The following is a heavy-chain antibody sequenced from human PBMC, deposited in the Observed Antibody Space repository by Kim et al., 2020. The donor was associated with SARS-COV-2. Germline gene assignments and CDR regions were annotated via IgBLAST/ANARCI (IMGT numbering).Heavy chain of an antibody. Sequence: GGSLRLSCAASGFTFSSYAMSWVRQAPGKGLEWVSAISGSGGSTYYADSVKGRFTISRDNSKNTLYLQMNSLRAEDTAVYYCAKDSCSSGCSGPLRRYGMDVWGQGTTVTVSS. J-gene: IGHJ6*02. V-gene: IGHV3-23*01. CDR2: ISGSGGST. CDR3: AKDSCSSGCSGPLRRYGMDV. D-gene: IGHD6-19*01. CDR1: GFTFSSYA.